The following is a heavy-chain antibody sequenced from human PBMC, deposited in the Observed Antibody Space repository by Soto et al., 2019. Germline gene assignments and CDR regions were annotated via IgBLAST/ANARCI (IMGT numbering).Heavy chain of an antibody. D-gene: IGHD3-22*01. Sequence: ASVKVSCKASGYTFTSYGISWVRQAPGQGLEWMGWISAYNGNTNYAQKLQGRVTMTTDTSTSTAYMELRSLRSDDTAVYYCAREYNTMIAVGPGQLGKIQPDAFDIWG. J-gene: IGHJ3*02. CDR1: GYTFTSYG. CDR3: AREYNTMIAVGPGQLGKIQPDAFDI. CDR2: ISAYNGNT. V-gene: IGHV1-18*01.